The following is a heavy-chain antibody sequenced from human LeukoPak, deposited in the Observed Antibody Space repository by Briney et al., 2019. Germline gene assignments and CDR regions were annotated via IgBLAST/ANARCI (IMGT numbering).Heavy chain of an antibody. CDR3: AREDTAMVYFDY. J-gene: IGHJ4*02. CDR1: GGSFSGYY. D-gene: IGHD5-18*01. Sequence: PSETLSLTCAVYGGSFSGYYWSGIRQPPGKGLEWIGETNHSGSTNYNPSLKSRVTISVDTSKNQFSLKLSYVTAADTAVYYCAREDTAMVYFDYWGQGTLVTVSS. CDR2: TNHSGST. V-gene: IGHV4-34*01.